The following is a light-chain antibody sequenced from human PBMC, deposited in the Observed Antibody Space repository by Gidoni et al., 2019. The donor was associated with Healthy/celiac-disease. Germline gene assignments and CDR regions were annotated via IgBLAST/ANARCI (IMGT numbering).Light chain of an antibody. CDR2: AAS. J-gene: IGKJ1*01. CDR3: QQYYSYPRT. V-gene: IGKV1-8*01. CDR1: QGISSY. Sequence: AIRITQSPSSFSASTGDRVTITCRASQGISSYLAWYQQKQGKAPKLLIYAASTLQSGVPSRFSGSGSGTDLTLTISCLQSEDFATYYCQQYYSYPRTFGQGTKVEIK.